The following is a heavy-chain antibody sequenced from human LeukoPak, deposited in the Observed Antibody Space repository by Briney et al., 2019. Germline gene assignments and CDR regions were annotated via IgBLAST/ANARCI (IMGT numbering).Heavy chain of an antibody. D-gene: IGHD3-10*01. Sequence: PSETLSLTCTVSGGSISSYYWSWIRQPPGKGLEWIGYIYYSGSTNYNPSLKSRVTISVDTSKNRFSLKLSSVTAADTAVYYCARSRMVRVNWFDPWGQGTLVTVSS. CDR1: GGSISSYY. CDR3: ARSRMVRVNWFDP. V-gene: IGHV4-59*01. CDR2: IYYSGST. J-gene: IGHJ5*02.